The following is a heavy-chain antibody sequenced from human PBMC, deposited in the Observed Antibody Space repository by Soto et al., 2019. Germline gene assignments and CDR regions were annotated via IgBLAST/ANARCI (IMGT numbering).Heavy chain of an antibody. V-gene: IGHV3-30*18. Sequence: GGSLRLSCAASGFTFSSYGMHWVRQAPGKGLEWVAVISYDGSNKYYADSVKGRFTISRDNSKNTLYLQMNSLRAEDTAVYYCAKDDALPYDFWSGYYISYFDYWGQGTLVTVSS. CDR2: ISYDGSNK. CDR3: AKDDALPYDFWSGYYISYFDY. CDR1: GFTFSSYG. D-gene: IGHD3-3*01. J-gene: IGHJ4*02.